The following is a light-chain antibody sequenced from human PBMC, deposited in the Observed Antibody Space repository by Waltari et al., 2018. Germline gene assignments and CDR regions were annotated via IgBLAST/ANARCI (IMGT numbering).Light chain of an antibody. Sequence: ELVLTQSPGTLSLSPGERATLSCRASQSLDHIYFAWYQQKPGQSPRLLIYGVSSRATGIPDRFSSRGSGTDFTLTISRLEPEDFAVYYCQQYGTFPFTFGPGTKLEIK. CDR3: QQYGTFPFT. V-gene: IGKV3-20*01. CDR2: GVS. J-gene: IGKJ3*01. CDR1: QSLDHIY.